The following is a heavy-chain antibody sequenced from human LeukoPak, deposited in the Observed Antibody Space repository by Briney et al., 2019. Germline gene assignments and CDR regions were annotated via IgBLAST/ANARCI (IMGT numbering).Heavy chain of an antibody. D-gene: IGHD3-22*01. J-gene: IGHJ4*02. V-gene: IGHV4-59*01. CDR2: IYYSGST. CDR3: AKGERYYYDSSGYRPFFDY. CDR1: GGSISSYY. Sequence: SETLSLTCTVSGGSISSYYWSWIRQPPGKGLEWIGYIYYSGSTDYNPSLKSRVTISVDTSKNQFSLKLSSVTAADTAVYYCAKGERYYYDSSGYRPFFDYWGQGTLVTVSS.